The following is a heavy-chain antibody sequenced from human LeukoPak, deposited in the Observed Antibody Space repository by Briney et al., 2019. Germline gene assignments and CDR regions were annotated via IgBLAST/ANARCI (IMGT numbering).Heavy chain of an antibody. V-gene: IGHV4-39*07. CDR1: GGAMNSSSYY. Sequence: SDTLSLIYKLSGGAMNSSSYYCGWLRHPPGKGLEWIGSIYYSGSTYYNPSLKSRVTISVDTSKNQFSLKLSSVTAADTAVYYCARDRYYYDSSDYSRLDYWGQGTLVTVSS. J-gene: IGHJ4*02. CDR2: IYYSGST. CDR3: ARDRYYYDSSDYSRLDY. D-gene: IGHD3-22*01.